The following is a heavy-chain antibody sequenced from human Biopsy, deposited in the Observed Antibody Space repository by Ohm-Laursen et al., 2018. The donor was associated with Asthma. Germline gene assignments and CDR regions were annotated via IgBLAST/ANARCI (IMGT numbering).Heavy chain of an antibody. CDR2: LYNSGTT. Sequence: GTLSLTCTVSGGSINNFYWTWIRQPPGKGLEWVAYLYNSGTTNYNPSLKSRVTISVDTSKNQVSLNVRSVTDADTAVYYCARDRGGTYGRTFESWGQGTLVTVSS. CDR3: ARDRGGTYGRTFES. J-gene: IGHJ4*02. D-gene: IGHD1-26*01. CDR1: GGSINNFY. V-gene: IGHV4-59*01.